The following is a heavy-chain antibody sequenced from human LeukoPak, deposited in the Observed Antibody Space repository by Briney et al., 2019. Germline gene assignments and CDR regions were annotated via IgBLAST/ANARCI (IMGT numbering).Heavy chain of an antibody. V-gene: IGHV3-21*01. D-gene: IGHD6-13*01. CDR2: ISSSSSYI. CDR1: GFXFSSYS. J-gene: IGHJ4*02. Sequence: GGSLRLSCAASGFXFSSYSINWVRQTPGKGLEWVSSISSSSSYIYYADSVKGRFTVSRHNAKNSLYLQMNTLRADDTAVYYCARDSTRWFSPSDHWGQGMLVTVSS. CDR3: ARDSTRWFSPSDH.